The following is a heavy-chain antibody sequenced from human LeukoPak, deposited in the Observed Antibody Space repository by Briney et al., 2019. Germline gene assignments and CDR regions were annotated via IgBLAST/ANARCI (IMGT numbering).Heavy chain of an antibody. D-gene: IGHD6-19*01. CDR1: GYTFTGYY. Sequence: ASVKVSCKASGYTFTGYYMHWVRQAPGQGLEWMGWINPNSGGTNYAQKFQGWVTMTRDTSISTAYMELSRLRSDDTAAYYCARAYSSGWYYYGMDVWGKGTTVTVSS. J-gene: IGHJ6*04. CDR3: ARAYSSGWYYYGMDV. CDR2: INPNSGGT. V-gene: IGHV1-2*04.